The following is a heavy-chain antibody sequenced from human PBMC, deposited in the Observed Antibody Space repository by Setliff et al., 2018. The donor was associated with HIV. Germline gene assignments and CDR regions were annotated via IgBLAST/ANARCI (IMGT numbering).Heavy chain of an antibody. D-gene: IGHD3-22*01. CDR2: IYPDESDS. J-gene: IGHJ4*02. V-gene: IGHV5-51*01. CDR3: ARVDMGYYYDSSGYSHFDH. Sequence: GESLKISCKGSGYSFPTYWIAWVRQMPGKGLEWMGVIYPDESDSRYSPSFRGQVTISADKSINTAYLQWSSLKAPDTAMYYCARVDMGYYYDSSGYSHFDHWGQGTLVTSPQ. CDR1: GYSFPTYW.